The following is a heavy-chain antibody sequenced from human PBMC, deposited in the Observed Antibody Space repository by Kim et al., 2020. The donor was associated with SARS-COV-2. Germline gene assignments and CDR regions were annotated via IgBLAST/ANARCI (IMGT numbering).Heavy chain of an antibody. J-gene: IGHJ4*02. Sequence: GGSLRLSCAASGFTFEDYGMSWVRQAPGKGLEWVSGIKRNSDSTGYVDYVKGRFTISRDNAKKSLNLQMNSLRAEDTGAYYCLKGGWGWIWDYWGQGTLV. V-gene: IGHV3-20*04. D-gene: IGHD2-21*01. CDR3: LKGGWGWIWDY. CDR1: GFTFEDYG. CDR2: IKRNSDST.